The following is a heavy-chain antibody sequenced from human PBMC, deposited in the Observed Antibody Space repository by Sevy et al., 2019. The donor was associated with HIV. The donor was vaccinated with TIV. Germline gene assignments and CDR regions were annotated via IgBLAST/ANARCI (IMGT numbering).Heavy chain of an antibody. CDR1: GGSISSGDYY. V-gene: IGHV4-30-4*01. Sequence: SETLSLTCTVSGGSISSGDYYWRWIRQPPEKGLEWIGNIYYSGSTYYNPSLQSRVTISVDTSKNQLSLKLSSVTAAETAVYYCARLITMLRGNPRLDYWGQGTLVTVSS. CDR2: IYYSGST. CDR3: ARLITMLRGNPRLDY. J-gene: IGHJ4*02. D-gene: IGHD3-10*01.